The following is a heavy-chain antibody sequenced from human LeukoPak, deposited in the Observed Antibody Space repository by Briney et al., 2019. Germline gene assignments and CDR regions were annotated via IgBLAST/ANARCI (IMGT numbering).Heavy chain of an antibody. CDR1: GYTFTSYY. Sequence: ASVKVSCKASGYTFTSYYMHWVRQAPRQGLEWMGIINPSGGSTSYAQKFQGRVTMTRDTSTSTVYMELSSLRSEDTAVYYCATDRYCRGGSCYPAYFDYWGQGTLVTVSS. J-gene: IGHJ4*02. D-gene: IGHD2-15*01. V-gene: IGHV1-46*01. CDR2: INPSGGST. CDR3: ATDRYCRGGSCYPAYFDY.